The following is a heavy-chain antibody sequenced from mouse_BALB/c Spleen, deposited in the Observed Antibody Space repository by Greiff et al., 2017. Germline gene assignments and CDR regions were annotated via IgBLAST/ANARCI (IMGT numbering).Heavy chain of an antibody. CDR1: GYTFSSYW. CDR2: ILPGSGST. V-gene: IGHV1-9*01. D-gene: IGHD2-1*01. Sequence: QVQLQQSGAELMKPGASVKISCKATGYTFSSYWIEWVKQRPGHGLEWIGEILPGSGSTNYNEKFKGKATFTADTSSNTAYMQLSSLTSEDSAVYYCARKAAVRGNLAWFAYWGQGTLVTVSA. CDR3: ARKAAVRGNLAWFAY. J-gene: IGHJ3*01.